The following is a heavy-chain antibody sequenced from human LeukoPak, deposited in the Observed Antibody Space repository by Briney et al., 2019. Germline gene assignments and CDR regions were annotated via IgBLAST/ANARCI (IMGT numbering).Heavy chain of an antibody. V-gene: IGHV1-46*01. D-gene: IGHD3-3*01. Sequence: ASAKVSCKASGYTFTSYYVHWVRQAPGQGLDWMGIINPSGGSTSYAQKFQGRVTMTRDTSTSTVYMQLSSLRSEDTAVYYCARAISPVAYYGMDVWGQGTTVTVSS. CDR1: GYTFTSYY. J-gene: IGHJ6*02. CDR3: ARAISPVAYYGMDV. CDR2: INPSGGST.